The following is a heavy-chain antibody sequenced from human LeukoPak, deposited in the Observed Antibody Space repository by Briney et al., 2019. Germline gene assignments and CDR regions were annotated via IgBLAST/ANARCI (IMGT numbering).Heavy chain of an antibody. CDR3: AFYYYDSSGEHDAFDI. CDR2: IIPILGIA. J-gene: IGHJ3*02. Sequence: ASVKVSCKASGGTFSSYAISWVRQAPGQGLEWMGRIIPILGIANYAQKFQGRVTITADKSTSTAYMELSSLRSEDTAVYYCAFYYYDSSGEHDAFDIWGQGTMVTVPS. CDR1: GGTFSSYA. V-gene: IGHV1-69*04. D-gene: IGHD3-22*01.